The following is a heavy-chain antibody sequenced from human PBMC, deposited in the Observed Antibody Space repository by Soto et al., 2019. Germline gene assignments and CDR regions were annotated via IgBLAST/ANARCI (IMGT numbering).Heavy chain of an antibody. Sequence: GGSLRLSCSASGFAFRGYAMHWVRQAAGKGLEYVSGITNNGGNTYYADSVKDRITISRDNSKNTLYLEVSSLRPEDAAVYYCVKGQRWLSGELDVWGQGTAVTVSS. V-gene: IGHV3-64D*06. J-gene: IGHJ6*01. CDR3: VKGQRWLSGELDV. D-gene: IGHD3-16*01. CDR1: GFAFRGYA. CDR2: ITNNGGNT.